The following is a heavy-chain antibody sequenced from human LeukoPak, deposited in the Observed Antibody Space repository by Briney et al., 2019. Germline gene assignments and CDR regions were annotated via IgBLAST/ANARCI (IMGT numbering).Heavy chain of an antibody. D-gene: IGHD2-2*01. CDR2: INPSGGST. CDR3: ATTPLLYCSSTSCYENYYYGMDV. V-gene: IGHV1-46*01. J-gene: IGHJ6*04. Sequence: ASVKVSCKASGYTFTSYYMHWVRQAPGQGLEWMGIINPSGGSTSYAQKFQGRVNMTRDTSTSTVYMELSSLRSEDTAVYYCATTPLLYCSSTSCYENYYYGMDVWGKGTTVTVSS. CDR1: GYTFTSYY.